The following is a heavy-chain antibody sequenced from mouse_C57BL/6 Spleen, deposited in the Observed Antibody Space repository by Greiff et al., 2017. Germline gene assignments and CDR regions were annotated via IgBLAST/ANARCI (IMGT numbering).Heavy chain of an antibody. J-gene: IGHJ4*01. Sequence: VQLVESGAELVKPGASVKISCKASGYAFSSYWMHWVKQRPGKGLEWIGQIYPGDGDTNYNGKFKGKATLTADKSSSTAYMQLSSLTSEDSAVYFCARGGNDRGDAMDYWGQGTSVTVSS. D-gene: IGHD2-2*01. CDR3: ARGGNDRGDAMDY. CDR1: GYAFSSYW. V-gene: IGHV1-80*01. CDR2: IYPGDGDT.